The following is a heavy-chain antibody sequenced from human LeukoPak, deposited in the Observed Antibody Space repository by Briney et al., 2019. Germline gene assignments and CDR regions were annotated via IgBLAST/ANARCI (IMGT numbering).Heavy chain of an antibody. CDR2: ISYDGSNK. V-gene: IGHV3-30-3*01. CDR3: ARVFSSATTVTTDY. Sequence: GGSLRPSCAASGFTFSSYAMHWVRQAPGKGLEWVAVISYDGSNKYYADSVKGRFTISRDNSKNTLYLQKNSLRAEDTAVYYCARVFSSATTVTTDYWGQGTLVTVSS. J-gene: IGHJ4*02. D-gene: IGHD4-11*01. CDR1: GFTFSSYA.